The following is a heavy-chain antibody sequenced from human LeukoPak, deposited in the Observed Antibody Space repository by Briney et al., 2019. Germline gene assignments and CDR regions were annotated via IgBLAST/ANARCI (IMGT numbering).Heavy chain of an antibody. CDR2: IVIAGDT. J-gene: IGHJ4*02. D-gene: IGHD6-19*01. CDR3: VRGGSGWHYFDG. V-gene: IGHV3-13*04. Sequence: GGSLSLSCAASGFTFTNYDMHWVRQVTGKGLEWVSSIVIAGDTNYPSSVRGRFTISRENAKNSLYLQMNSLRDGDTAVYYCVRGGSGWHYFDGGGQGTLVTAS. CDR1: GFTFTNYD.